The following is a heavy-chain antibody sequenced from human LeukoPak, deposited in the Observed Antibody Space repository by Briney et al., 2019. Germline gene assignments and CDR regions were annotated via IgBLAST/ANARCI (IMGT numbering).Heavy chain of an antibody. CDR1: GGSISSYY. D-gene: IGHD3-22*01. CDR3: AGASYDSSGVH. Sequence: PSETLSLTCTVSGGSISSYYWSWIRQPPGKGLEWIGYIYYSGSTNYNPSLKSRVTISVDTSKNQSSLKLSSVTAADTAVYYCAGASYDSSGVHWGQGTLVTVSS. CDR2: IYYSGST. V-gene: IGHV4-59*01. J-gene: IGHJ4*02.